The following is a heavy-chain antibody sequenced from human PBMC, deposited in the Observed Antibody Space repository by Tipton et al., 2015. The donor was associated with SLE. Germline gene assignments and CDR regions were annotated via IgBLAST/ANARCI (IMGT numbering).Heavy chain of an antibody. CDR3: ARQRLRLLSPLDA. CDR1: GGSISSSSYY. CDR2: IYYSGST. Sequence: TLSLTYTVSGGSISSSSYYWGWIRQPPGKGLEWIGSIYYSGSTYYNPSLKSRVTISVDTSKNQFSLKLSSVTAADTAVYYCARQRLRLLSPLDAWGQGTTVTVS. J-gene: IGHJ6*02. V-gene: IGHV4-39*07. D-gene: IGHD3-10*01.